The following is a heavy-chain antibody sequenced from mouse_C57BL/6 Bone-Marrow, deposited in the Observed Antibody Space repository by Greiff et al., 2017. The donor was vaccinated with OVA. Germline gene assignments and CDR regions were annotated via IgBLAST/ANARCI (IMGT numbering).Heavy chain of an antibody. CDR2: IDPENGDT. CDR1: GFTIKDDY. D-gene: IGHD1-1*01. V-gene: IGHV14-4*01. Sequence: EVQLQESGAELVRPGASVKLSCTASGFTIKDDYMHGVKQRPEQGLEWIGWIDPENGDTEYASKFQGKATITADTSSNTAYLQLSSLTSEDTAVYYCTPYYYGSRWGYFDVWGTGTTVTVSS. J-gene: IGHJ1*03. CDR3: TPYYYGSRWGYFDV.